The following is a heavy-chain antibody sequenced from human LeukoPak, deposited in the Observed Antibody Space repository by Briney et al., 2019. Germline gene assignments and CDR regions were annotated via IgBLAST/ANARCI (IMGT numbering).Heavy chain of an antibody. CDR1: GGSISSYY. CDR3: ARRRYCSSTSCYYFDY. CDR2: IYYSGST. V-gene: IGHV4-39*01. D-gene: IGHD2-2*01. J-gene: IGHJ4*02. Sequence: SETLSLTCTVSGGSISSYYWGWIRQPPGKGLEWIGIIYYSGSTYYNPSLKSRVTISVDTSKNQFSLKLSSVTAADTAVYYCARRRYCSSTSCYYFDYWGQGTLVTVS.